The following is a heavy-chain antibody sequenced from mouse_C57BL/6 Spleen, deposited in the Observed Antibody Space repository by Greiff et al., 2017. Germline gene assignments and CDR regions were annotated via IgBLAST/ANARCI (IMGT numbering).Heavy chain of an antibody. CDR1: GYTFTSYW. CDR3: AREDGYYLYYAMHY. Sequence: QVQLKESGAELVKPGASVKLSCKASGYTFTSYWMHWVKQRPGRGLEWIGRIDPNSGGTKYNEKFKSKATLTVDKPSSTAYMQLSSLTSEDSAVYYCAREDGYYLYYAMHYWGQGTSVTVSS. D-gene: IGHD2-3*01. V-gene: IGHV1-72*01. J-gene: IGHJ4*01. CDR2: IDPNSGGT.